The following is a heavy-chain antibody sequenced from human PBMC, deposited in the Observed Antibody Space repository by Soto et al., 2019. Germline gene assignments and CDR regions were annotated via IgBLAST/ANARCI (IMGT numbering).Heavy chain of an antibody. D-gene: IGHD3-16*01. CDR2: ILYDGSKK. J-gene: IGHJ4*02. Sequence: WLTLRLPCVASGFNLKTSGIYRVHQAPGKGLQWVAQILYDGSKKHYADSVRGRFTITRDNSKNTVYLQMDSLRVDDTAMYYCVRDLALMADYWGQGTLVTVSS. V-gene: IGHV3-30*03. CDR3: VRDLALMADY. CDR1: GFNLKTSG.